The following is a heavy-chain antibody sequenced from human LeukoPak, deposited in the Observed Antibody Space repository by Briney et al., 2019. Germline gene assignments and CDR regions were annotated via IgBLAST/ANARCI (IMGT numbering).Heavy chain of an antibody. CDR2: ISGSGGST. Sequence: PGGSLRLSCAASGFTFSTYAMNWVRQAPGKGLEWVSGISGSGGSTNYADSVKGRFTISRDNSKNTLYLQMISLRAEDTAVYYCAKDRHPSNFYAMDVWGQGTTVTVSS. D-gene: IGHD2/OR15-2a*01. J-gene: IGHJ6*02. CDR3: AKDRHPSNFYAMDV. CDR1: GFTFSTYA. V-gene: IGHV3-23*01.